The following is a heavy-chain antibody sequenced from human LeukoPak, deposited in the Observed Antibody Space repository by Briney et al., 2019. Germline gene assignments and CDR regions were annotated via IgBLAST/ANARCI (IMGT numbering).Heavy chain of an antibody. CDR2: ISGSGGST. CDR3: ATIGTGGGVLTLYYYYGMDV. D-gene: IGHD3-16*01. V-gene: IGHV3-23*01. Sequence: PGRSLRLSCAASGFTFSSYAMSWVRQAPGKGLEWVSAISGSGGSTYYADSVKGRFTISRDNSKNTLYLQMNSLRAEDTAVYYCATIGTGGGVLTLYYYYGMDVWGQGTTVTVSS. CDR1: GFTFSSYA. J-gene: IGHJ6*02.